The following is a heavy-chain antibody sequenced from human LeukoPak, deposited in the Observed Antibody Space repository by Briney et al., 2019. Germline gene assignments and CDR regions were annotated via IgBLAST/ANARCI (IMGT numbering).Heavy chain of an antibody. CDR3: ARAIYDSSGFYQDYAFDI. Sequence: SETLSLTCAVYGGTFSGYYWSWIRQPPGKRLEWVGESNDSGGTNYNPSLKSRVTISGDTSKNQFSLKLNSVTAADTAVYYCARAIYDSSGFYQDYAFDIWGQGTMVTVSS. CDR2: SNDSGGT. J-gene: IGHJ3*02. CDR1: GGTFSGYY. D-gene: IGHD3-22*01. V-gene: IGHV4-34*08.